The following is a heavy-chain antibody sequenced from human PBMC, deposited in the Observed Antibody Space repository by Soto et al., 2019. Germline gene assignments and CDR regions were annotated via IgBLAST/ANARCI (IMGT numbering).Heavy chain of an antibody. D-gene: IGHD6-6*01. J-gene: IGHJ6*02. CDR3: ARREYSTSPDHYGMDV. V-gene: IGHV3-48*02. CDR2: ISSGSSTK. CDR1: RFTFSSYS. Sequence: EVLLVESGGGLVQPGGSLRLSCAASRFTFSSYSMNWVRQAPGKGLEWVSYISSGSSTKYYADSVKGRFSISRDNAQNSLYLQMNSLRDEDTAVYYCARREYSTSPDHYGMDVLGQGTTVTVSS.